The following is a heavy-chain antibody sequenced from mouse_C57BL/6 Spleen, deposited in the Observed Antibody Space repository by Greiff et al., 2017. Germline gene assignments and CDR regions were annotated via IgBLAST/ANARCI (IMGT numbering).Heavy chain of an antibody. CDR1: GYTFTDYY. V-gene: IGHV1-26*01. CDR3: ARGVGVTTFFDY. D-gene: IGHD2-2*01. CDR2: INPNNGGT. J-gene: IGHJ2*01. Sequence: EVQLQQSGPELVKPGASVKISCKASGYTFTDYYMNWVKQSHGKSLEWIGDINPNNGGTSYNQKFKGKATLTVDKSSSTAYMELRSLTSEDSAVYYCARGVGVTTFFDYWGQGTTLTVSS.